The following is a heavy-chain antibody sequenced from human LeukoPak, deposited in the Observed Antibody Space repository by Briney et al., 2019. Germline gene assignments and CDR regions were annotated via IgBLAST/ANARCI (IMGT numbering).Heavy chain of an antibody. CDR3: ARDPTSSYDSSGYSVRDY. Sequence: PGGSLSPSCVSSGFAFNNYAMNWVRQAPGKGLEWVSSISGSGSITYYADSVKGRFTISRDTSKNSLYLQMNSLRAEDTAVYYCARDPTSSYDSSGYSVRDYWGQGTLVTVSS. D-gene: IGHD3-22*01. CDR1: GFAFNNYA. CDR2: ISGSGSIT. J-gene: IGHJ4*02. V-gene: IGHV3-23*01.